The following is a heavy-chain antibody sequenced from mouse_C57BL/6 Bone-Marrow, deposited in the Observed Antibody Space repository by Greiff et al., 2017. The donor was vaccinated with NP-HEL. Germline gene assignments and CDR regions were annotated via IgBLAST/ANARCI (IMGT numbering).Heavy chain of an antibody. V-gene: IGHV5-16*01. J-gene: IGHJ1*03. D-gene: IGHD1-1*01. CDR1: GFTFSDYY. Sequence: EVKLMESEGGLVQPGSSMKLSCTASGFTFSDYYMAWVRQVPEKGLEWVANINYDGSSTYYLDSLKSRFIISRDNAKNILYLQMSSLKSEDTATYYCARDPHYYGSSLYWYFDVWGTGTTVTVSS. CDR3: ARDPHYYGSSLYWYFDV. CDR2: INYDGSST.